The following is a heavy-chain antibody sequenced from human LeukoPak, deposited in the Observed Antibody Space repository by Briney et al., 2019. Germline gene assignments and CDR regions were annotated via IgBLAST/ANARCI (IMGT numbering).Heavy chain of an antibody. V-gene: IGHV7-4-1*02. D-gene: IGHD3-22*01. CDR3: AREEYYDSSASTNFDY. Sequence: GASVKVSCKASGYTFTNYAMNWVRQAPGQGLEWMEWINTNTGNPTYAQGFTGRFVFSLDTSVSTAFLQISSLKAEDTAVYYCAREEYYDSSASTNFDYWGQGTLVTVSS. CDR1: GYTFTNYA. CDR2: INTNTGNP. J-gene: IGHJ4*02.